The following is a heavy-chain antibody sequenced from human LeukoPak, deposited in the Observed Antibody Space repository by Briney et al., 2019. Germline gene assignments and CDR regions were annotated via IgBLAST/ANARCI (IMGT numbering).Heavy chain of an antibody. J-gene: IGHJ4*02. Sequence: SETLSLTCSVSGASLENLHWWTWVRQPPGQGPEWIGEVFHSGTTNDNPSLKSRVTMSADKSKNQFSLTLNSVTAADTATYYYARAVGDYMRYGGYFIDSWGQGTLVVVSS. CDR2: VFHSGTT. CDR1: GASLENLHW. V-gene: IGHV4-4*02. D-gene: IGHD3-22*01. CDR3: ARAVGDYMRYGGYFIDS.